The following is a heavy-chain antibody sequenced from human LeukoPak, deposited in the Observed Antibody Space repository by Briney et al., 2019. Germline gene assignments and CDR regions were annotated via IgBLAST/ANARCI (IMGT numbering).Heavy chain of an antibody. V-gene: IGHV4-39*01. Sequence: SETLSLTCTVSGASIGTSNNYWGWIRQPPGKGLEWIGGIHYSGSTYYDPSLKSRVTISMDTSRNQFSLRLNSVTAADTAVYYCARGKTIFGVVTGNDYWGQGTLVTVSS. CDR3: ARGKTIFGVVTGNDY. D-gene: IGHD3-3*01. CDR2: IHYSGST. CDR1: GASIGTSNNY. J-gene: IGHJ4*02.